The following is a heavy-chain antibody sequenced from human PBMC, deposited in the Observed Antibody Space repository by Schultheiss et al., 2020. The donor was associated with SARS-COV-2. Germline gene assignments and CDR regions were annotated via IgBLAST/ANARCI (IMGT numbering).Heavy chain of an antibody. D-gene: IGHD3-16*01. CDR3: ARDGGNYYYYGMDV. J-gene: IGHJ6*02. V-gene: IGHV4-4*02. CDR2: INHSGST. Sequence: SETLSLTCAVSGGSISSSNWWSWVRQPPGKGLEWIGEINHSGSTNYNPSLKSRVTISVDTSKNQFSLKLSSVTAADTAVYYCARDGGNYYYYGMDVWGQGTTVTVSS. CDR1: GGSISSSNW.